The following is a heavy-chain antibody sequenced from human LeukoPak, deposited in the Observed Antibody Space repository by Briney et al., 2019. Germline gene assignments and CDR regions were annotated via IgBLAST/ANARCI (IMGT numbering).Heavy chain of an antibody. J-gene: IGHJ4*02. CDR2: IYYSGST. Sequence: PSETLSLTYTGSGGSISRYYWSWIRQPPGKGLEWSGYIYYSGSTNYNPSLKSRVTISVDTSKNQFSLKLSSVTAADTAVYYCACTGPIGSGWYLDYWGQGTLVTVSS. D-gene: IGHD6-19*01. V-gene: IGHV4-59*01. CDR3: ACTGPIGSGWYLDY. CDR1: GGSISRYY.